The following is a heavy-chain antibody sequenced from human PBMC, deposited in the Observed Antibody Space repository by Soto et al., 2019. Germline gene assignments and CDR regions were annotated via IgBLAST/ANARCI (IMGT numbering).Heavy chain of an antibody. Sequence: GGSLSLSCVASAFSFSSYTMQLARQAPGRKLDWVSDISRSSSTIDDADSVKGRFTVSRDNAKNSLYLQMNSLRAEDTAVYYCARDREYCSGDNCYETGSDYWGQGTLVTVSS. D-gene: IGHD2-15*01. CDR1: AFSFSSYT. CDR3: ARDREYCSGDNCYETGSDY. V-gene: IGHV3-48*01. CDR2: ISRSSSTI. J-gene: IGHJ4*02.